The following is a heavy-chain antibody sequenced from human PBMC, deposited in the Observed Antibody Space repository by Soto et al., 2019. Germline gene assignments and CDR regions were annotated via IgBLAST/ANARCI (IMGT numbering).Heavy chain of an antibody. V-gene: IGHV3-30-3*01. CDR2: ISYDGSNK. CDR3: AREDYDSLTGYYNENGMDV. J-gene: IGHJ6*02. Sequence: GGSLRLSCAASGFTFSSYAMHWVRQAPGKGLEWVAVISYDGSNKYYADSVKGRFTISRDNSKNTLYLQMNSLRAEDTAVYYCAREDYDSLTGYYNENGMDVWGQGTTVTVSS. CDR1: GFTFSSYA. D-gene: IGHD3-9*01.